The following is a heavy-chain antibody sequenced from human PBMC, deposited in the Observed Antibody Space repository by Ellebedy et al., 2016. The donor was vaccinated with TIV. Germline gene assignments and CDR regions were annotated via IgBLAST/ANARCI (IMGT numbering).Heavy chain of an antibody. CDR2: ISNGGDTT. D-gene: IGHD5-24*01. J-gene: IGHJ6*02. CDR1: GFTFGCCA. CDR3: ARGLQKSDYYIYYAMDV. V-gene: IGHV3-23*01. Sequence: GESLKISCAASGFTFGCCAMGWVRQAPGKGLEWVSVISNGGDTTYADSVKGRFTISRDNSQNTLFLQMSSLRADDTAVYYCARGLQKSDYYIYYAMDVWGQGTTVTVSS.